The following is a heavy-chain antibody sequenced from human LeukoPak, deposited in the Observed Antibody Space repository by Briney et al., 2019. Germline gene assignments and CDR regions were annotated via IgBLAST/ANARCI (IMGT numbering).Heavy chain of an antibody. V-gene: IGHV3-9*01. CDR1: GFTFDDYA. CDR3: PRSGYCGSTSCYNRDWFDP. CDR2: ISWNSGSI. Sequence: GGSLRLSCAASGFTFDDYAMHWVRQAPGKGLEWVSGISWNSGSIGYADSVKGRFTISRDNSKNTLYLQMNSLRAEDTAVYYCPRSGYCGSTSCYNRDWFDPWGQGTLVTVSS. D-gene: IGHD2-2*02. J-gene: IGHJ5*02.